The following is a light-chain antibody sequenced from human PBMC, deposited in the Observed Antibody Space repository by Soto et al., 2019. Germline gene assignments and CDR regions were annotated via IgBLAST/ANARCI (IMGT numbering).Light chain of an antibody. CDR3: CLYASSSTFI. Sequence: QSALTQPAAVSGPPGQSITISCTGTSSDIGSYNLVSWYQQHPGKAPKLMIYEATKRPSGVSNRFSGSKSGNTASLTISGLQAEDEADYYCCLYASSSTFIFGGGTKVTVL. V-gene: IGLV2-23*02. CDR1: SSDIGSYNL. CDR2: EAT. J-gene: IGLJ2*01.